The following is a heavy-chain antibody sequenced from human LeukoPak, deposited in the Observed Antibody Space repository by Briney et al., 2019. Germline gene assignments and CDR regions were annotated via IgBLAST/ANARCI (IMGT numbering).Heavy chain of an antibody. CDR2: IYYSGST. CDR3: ARDKRVYYDSSGYSYYFDY. J-gene: IGHJ4*02. Sequence: SETLSLTCTVSGGSISSGDYYWSWIRQPPGKGLEWIGYIYYSGSTYYNPSLKSRVTISVDTSKNQFSLKLSSVTAADTAVYYCARDKRVYYDSSGYSYYFDYWGQGALVTVSS. V-gene: IGHV4-30-4*01. D-gene: IGHD3-22*01. CDR1: GGSISSGDYY.